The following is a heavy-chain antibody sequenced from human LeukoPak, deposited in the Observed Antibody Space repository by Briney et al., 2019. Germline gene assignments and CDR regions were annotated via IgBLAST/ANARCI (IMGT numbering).Heavy chain of an antibody. CDR3: ARDRDYYDSSGYSDKSDY. J-gene: IGHJ4*02. CDR2: IKQDGSEK. Sequence: GGSLRLSCAASGFTFSSYWMSWVRQAPGKGLEWVANIKQDGSEKYYVDSVKGRFTISRDNAKNSLYLQMNSLRAENTAVYYCARDRDYYDSSGYSDKSDYWGQGTLVTVSS. V-gene: IGHV3-7*03. D-gene: IGHD3-22*01. CDR1: GFTFSSYW.